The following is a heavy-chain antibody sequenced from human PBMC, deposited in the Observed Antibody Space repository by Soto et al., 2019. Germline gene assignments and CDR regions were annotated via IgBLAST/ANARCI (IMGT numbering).Heavy chain of an antibody. CDR3: APNYDSSGYYRTPPDY. CDR1: AFTFPDYA. Sequence: PGGPLRLSCAASAFTFPDYAVTWVRPAPEKRLEWVSGISGSGERTFYADSAKGRFTISRDNSKNTLYLQMNSLRAEDTAIYYCAPNYDSSGYYRTPPDYWGQGTLVTVSS. CDR2: ISGSGERT. D-gene: IGHD3-22*01. V-gene: IGHV3-23*01. J-gene: IGHJ4*02.